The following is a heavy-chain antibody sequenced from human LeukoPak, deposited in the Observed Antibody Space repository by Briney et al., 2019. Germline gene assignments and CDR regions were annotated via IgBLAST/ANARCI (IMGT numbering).Heavy chain of an antibody. Sequence: PGRSLRLSCAASGFTFSTYGMHWVRQAQGKGLEWVAVISHDGSHKYYADSVRDRFTISRDNSKNTLYLQVNSLRAEDSAVYYCAKDRLSYAAKETDYWGQGTLVTVSS. V-gene: IGHV3-30*18. D-gene: IGHD5-18*01. J-gene: IGHJ4*02. CDR2: ISHDGSHK. CDR1: GFTFSTYG. CDR3: AKDRLSYAAKETDY.